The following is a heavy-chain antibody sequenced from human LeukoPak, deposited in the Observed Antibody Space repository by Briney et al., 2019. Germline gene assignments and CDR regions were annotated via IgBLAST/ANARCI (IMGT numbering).Heavy chain of an antibody. Sequence: GGSLRLSCAASGFTFSSYAMSWVRLAPGKGLEWVSATSGSGGNTYYADSVRGRFTISRDNSKDTLYLQMSSLRAEDTALYYCARRPTTVTYSDYWGQGTLVTVSS. CDR3: ARRPTTVTYSDY. CDR2: TSGSGGNT. V-gene: IGHV3-23*01. D-gene: IGHD4-17*01. J-gene: IGHJ4*02. CDR1: GFTFSSYA.